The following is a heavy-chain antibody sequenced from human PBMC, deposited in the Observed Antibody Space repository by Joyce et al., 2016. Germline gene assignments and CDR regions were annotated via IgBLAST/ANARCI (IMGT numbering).Heavy chain of an antibody. J-gene: IGHJ6*02. D-gene: IGHD2-2*01. Sequence: QVQLQQWGAGLLKPSETLSLTCAVYGGSFSGYYWSWIRQPPGEGLEWIGEINHSGSTSYNPSLKSRVTISVDTSKNQFSLRLGSVTAADTAVYYCARGVNPNAFRRRSSSNRLLSKYYYYALDVWGQGTTVTVSS. CDR3: ARGVNPNAFRRRSSSNRLLSKYYYYALDV. CDR2: INHSGST. V-gene: IGHV4-34*01. CDR1: GGSFSGYY.